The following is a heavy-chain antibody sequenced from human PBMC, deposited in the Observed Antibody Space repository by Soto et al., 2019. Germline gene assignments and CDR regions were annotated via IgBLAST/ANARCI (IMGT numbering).Heavy chain of an antibody. CDR2: IGFAGDT. J-gene: IGHJ5*02. CDR1: GFIFSNFD. V-gene: IGHV3-13*01. Sequence: EVQLVESGGGLVQPGGSLRLSCGASGFIFSNFDMHWVRHTTEKGLEWVSGIGFAGDTNYSGSVKGRVTISRENAKNSLFLQMNSLRVGDTAVYYFVRGLPWGFDPWGHGTLVTVSS. CDR3: VRGLPWGFDP. D-gene: IGHD1-26*01.